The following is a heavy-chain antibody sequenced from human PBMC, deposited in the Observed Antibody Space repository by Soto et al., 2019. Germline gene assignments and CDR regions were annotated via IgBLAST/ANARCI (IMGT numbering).Heavy chain of an antibody. Sequence: GGSLRLSCAASGFTFSSYAMSWVRQAPGKGLEWVSAISGSGGSTYYADSVKGRFNISRDNYRNTLYLQMNSLRAEDTAVYYCANVGDNVLRFLEWSTLGYMDVWGKGTTVTVSS. CDR3: ANVGDNVLRFLEWSTLGYMDV. CDR2: ISGSGGST. J-gene: IGHJ6*03. V-gene: IGHV3-23*01. CDR1: GFTFSSYA. D-gene: IGHD3-3*01.